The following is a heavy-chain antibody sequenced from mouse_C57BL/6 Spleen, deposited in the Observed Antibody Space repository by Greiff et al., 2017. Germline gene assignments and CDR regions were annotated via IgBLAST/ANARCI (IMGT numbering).Heavy chain of an antibody. CDR1: GFSLTSYG. J-gene: IGHJ3*01. CDR3: ASLQGGDAWFAY. V-gene: IGHV2-2*01. D-gene: IGHD3-3*01. Sequence: VHLVESGPGLVQPSQSLSITCTVSGFSLTSYGVHWVRQSPGKGLEWLGVIWSGGSTDYNAAFISRLSISKDNSKSQVFFKMNSLQADDTAIYYCASLQGGDAWFAYWGQGTLVTVSA. CDR2: IWSGGST.